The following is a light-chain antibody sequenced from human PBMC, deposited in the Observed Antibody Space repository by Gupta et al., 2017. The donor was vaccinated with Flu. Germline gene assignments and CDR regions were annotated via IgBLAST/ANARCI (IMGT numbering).Light chain of an antibody. CDR1: SGSIASSY. CDR2: DDE. CDR3: KYYTTSIWV. J-gene: IGLJ3*02. V-gene: IGLV6-57*03. Sequence: NFVLTQPHSVSESPGRTVTFSCTRSSGSIASSYVQWYQQRPGSAPTTLIYDDEKRPSGVPDRFSGSIYGSSTSVSITRSGVEAEDDYYYSSKYYTTSIWVFGGGTKLTVL.